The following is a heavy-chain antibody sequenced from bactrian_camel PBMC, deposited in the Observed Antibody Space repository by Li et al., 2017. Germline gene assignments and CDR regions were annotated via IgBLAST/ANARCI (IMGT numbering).Heavy chain of an antibody. V-gene: IGHV3S1*01. D-gene: IGHD3*01. Sequence: HVQRVESGGGSVQPGGSLRLSWASSGYTANSGCMGWCRQTPGKEREAVAVVYGGGGFPLYGDSVKGRFTISQDTAENTVYLQMNSLKPDDTAMYYCAAGTRIIVGDYCDGITDWGQGTQVPVS. J-gene: IGHJ4*01. CDR2: VYGGGGFP. CDR1: GYTANSGC. CDR3: AAGTRIIVGDYCDGITD.